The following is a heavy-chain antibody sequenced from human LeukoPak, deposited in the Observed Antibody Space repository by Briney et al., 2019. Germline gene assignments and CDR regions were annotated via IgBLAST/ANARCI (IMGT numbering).Heavy chain of an antibody. CDR1: EFTFSSYA. D-gene: IGHD5-18*01. V-gene: IGHV3-30*04. CDR3: ARGYGFHFDY. Sequence: GGSLRLSCAASEFTFSSYAMNWVRQAPGKGLEWVAVVSYDATDKNYADSVKGRFTISRDNSKNTLSLQMNGLRPEDTAVYYCARGYGFHFDYWGQGTLVTVSS. J-gene: IGHJ4*02. CDR2: VSYDATDK.